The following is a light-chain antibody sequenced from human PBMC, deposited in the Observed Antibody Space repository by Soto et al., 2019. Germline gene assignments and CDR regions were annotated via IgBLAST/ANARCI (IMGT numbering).Light chain of an antibody. Sequence: EIVLTQSPATLSLSPGERATLSCSASQSVSSYLAWYQQKPGQAPRLLIYDACNRATCIPVRFSGSVSGTDFPFPISRLEPEEFAVYYCQQRSNWPHTFGQGTKLEI. J-gene: IGKJ2*01. CDR2: DAC. CDR3: QQRSNWPHT. CDR1: QSVSSY. V-gene: IGKV3-11*01.